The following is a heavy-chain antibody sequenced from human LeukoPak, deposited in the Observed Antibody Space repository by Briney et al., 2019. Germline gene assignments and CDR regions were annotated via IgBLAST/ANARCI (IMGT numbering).Heavy chain of an antibody. D-gene: IGHD2-2*01. Sequence: PGGSLRLSCAASGFTFSTYGMSWVRQAPGKGLEWVAFIRNDGRNKYYADSVKGRFTISRDNSKNTLYLQMNSLRDEDTAVYCCSKDSSTSCLDWGQGTLVTVSS. CDR1: GFTFSTYG. V-gene: IGHV3-30*02. J-gene: IGHJ4*02. CDR3: SKDSSTSCLD. CDR2: IRNDGRNK.